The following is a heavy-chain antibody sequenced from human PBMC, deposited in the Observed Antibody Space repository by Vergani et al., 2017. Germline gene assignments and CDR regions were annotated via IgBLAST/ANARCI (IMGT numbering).Heavy chain of an antibody. D-gene: IGHD3-10*01. CDR3: AKDRGFGELLGYFDY. V-gene: IGHV3-9*01. J-gene: IGHJ4*02. CDR1: GITFWKFG. Sequence: EVDLVESGGGLAQPGGSLRLSCEASGITFWKFGMHWVRQGPGKGLEWVSGISWNSGAVDYADSVRGRFTISRDNAKNSLFLEMNSLRFEDTAVYYCAKDRGFGELLGYFDYWGQGTLVTVSS. CDR2: ISWNSGAV.